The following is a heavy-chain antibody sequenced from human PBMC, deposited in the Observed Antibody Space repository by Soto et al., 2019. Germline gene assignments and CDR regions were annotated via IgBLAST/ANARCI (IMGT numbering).Heavy chain of an antibody. J-gene: IGHJ6*02. V-gene: IGHV1-18*01. D-gene: IGHD3-16*01. Sequence: QVQLVQSGAEVKNPGASVKVSCKASGYTFTRYGIGWARQAPGQGLEWMGCINTYNGNTNYAQNVQGRVTLITDTSTSPAYMELRSLRSNDTAIYYCAMVDVYVTPSPQDVWGQGTTVIVSS. CDR1: GYTFTRYG. CDR2: INTYNGNT. CDR3: AMVDVYVTPSPQDV.